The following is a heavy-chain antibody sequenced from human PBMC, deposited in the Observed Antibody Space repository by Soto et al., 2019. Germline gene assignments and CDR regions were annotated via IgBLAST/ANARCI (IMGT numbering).Heavy chain of an antibody. Sequence: SETLSLTCAVYGGSFSGYYWSWIRQPPGKGLEWIGEINHSGSTNYNPSLKSRVTISVDTSKNQFSLKLSSVTAADTAVYYCARASRYLNGRELHLHTVTYAGGILDYWGQGTLVTVSS. J-gene: IGHJ4*02. CDR2: INHSGST. V-gene: IGHV4-34*01. CDR3: ARASRYLNGRELHLHTVTYAGGILDY. D-gene: IGHD4-17*01. CDR1: GGSFSGYY.